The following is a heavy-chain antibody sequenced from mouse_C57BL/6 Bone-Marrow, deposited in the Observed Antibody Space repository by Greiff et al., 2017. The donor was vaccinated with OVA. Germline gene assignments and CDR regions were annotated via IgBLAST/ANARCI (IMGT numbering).Heavy chain of an antibody. CDR2: IYPGSGST. J-gene: IGHJ3*01. CDR1: GYTFTSYW. V-gene: IGHV1-55*01. D-gene: IGHD1-1*01. Sequence: QVHVKQPGAELVKPGASVKMSCKASGYTFTSYWITWVKQRPGQGLEWIGDIYPGSGSTNYNEKFKSKATLTVDTSSSTAYMQLSSLTSEDSAVYYCARDYYGSLFAYWGQGTLVTVSA. CDR3: ARDYYGSLFAY.